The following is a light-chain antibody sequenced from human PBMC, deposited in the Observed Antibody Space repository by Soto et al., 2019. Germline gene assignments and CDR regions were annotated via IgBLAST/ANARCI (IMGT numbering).Light chain of an antibody. CDR2: GAS. V-gene: IGKV3-11*01. Sequence: TMSPASLSWSPGERATLSCRASQSVDSHLVWYQQKPGQAPRLLIFGASNRATGIPARFSGSGSGTDFTLAINRLEPDDFAVYFCQQRSDWPPTFGQGTRLEIK. CDR1: QSVDSH. CDR3: QQRSDWPPT. J-gene: IGKJ5*01.